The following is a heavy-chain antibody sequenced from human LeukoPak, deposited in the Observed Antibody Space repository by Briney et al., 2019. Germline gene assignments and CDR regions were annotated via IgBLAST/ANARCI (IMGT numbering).Heavy chain of an antibody. V-gene: IGHV4-34*01. CDR2: INHSGST. CDR3: ARGLLRPRYGSGSTNFDY. Sequence: SETLSLTCAVYDGSLSGYWWSWIRQSPGKGLEWIGEINHSGSTNYNPSLKSRVTISVDTSKNQFSLKLSSVTAADTAVYYCARGLLRPRYGSGSTNFDYWGQGTLVTVSS. CDR1: DGSLSGYW. D-gene: IGHD3-10*01. J-gene: IGHJ4*02.